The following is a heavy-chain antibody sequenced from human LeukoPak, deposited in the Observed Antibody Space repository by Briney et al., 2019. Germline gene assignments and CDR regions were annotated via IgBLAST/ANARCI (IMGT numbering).Heavy chain of an antibody. CDR1: GYTFTKYG. CDR2: ISTYNGDT. D-gene: IGHD6-19*01. CDR3: ARGYSSGWPFDY. J-gene: IGHJ4*02. Sequence: ASVKVSCKASGYTFTKYGITWVRRAPGQGLEWMGWISTYNGDTNYAQKLQGRVTMTTDTSTSTAYMELRSLRSDGTAVYYCARGYSSGWPFDYWGQGTLVTVSS. V-gene: IGHV1-18*01.